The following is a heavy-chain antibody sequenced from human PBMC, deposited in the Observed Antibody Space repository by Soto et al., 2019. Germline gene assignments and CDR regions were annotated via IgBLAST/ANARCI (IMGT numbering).Heavy chain of an antibody. J-gene: IGHJ6*02. CDR1: GGSISSYY. CDR2: IYYSGIT. Sequence: PSETLSLTSSVSGGSISSYYWSWIRQPPGKGLEWIVYIYYSGITNYNPSLKRRVTISVDTSKNQFSLKLSSVTAADTAVYYCARERGYSYGSDYGMDVWGQGTTVTVSS. V-gene: IGHV4-59*01. D-gene: IGHD5-18*01. CDR3: ARERGYSYGSDYGMDV.